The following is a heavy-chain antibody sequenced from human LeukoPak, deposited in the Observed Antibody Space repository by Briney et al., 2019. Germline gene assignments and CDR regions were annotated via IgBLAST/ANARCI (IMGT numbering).Heavy chain of an antibody. CDR2: ICPGDSDT. V-gene: IGHV5-51*01. CDR3: ARFVGACSGGSCYSDY. J-gene: IGHJ4*02. CDR1: GYSFTSYW. Sequence: GESLKISCKGSGYSFTSYWIGWVRQMPGKGLEWMGIICPGDSDTRYSPSFQGQVTISADKSISTAYLQWNSLKASDTAMYYCARFVGACSGGSCYSDYWGQGTLVTVSS. D-gene: IGHD2-15*01.